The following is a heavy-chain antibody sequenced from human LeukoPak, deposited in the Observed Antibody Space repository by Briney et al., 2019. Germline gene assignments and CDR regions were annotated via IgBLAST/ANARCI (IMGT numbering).Heavy chain of an antibody. CDR3: ATNPPGRTYLQD. CDR2: INWIGDTT. CDR1: GFTFDDYG. V-gene: IGHV3-20*04. Sequence: GGSLRLSCAASGFTFDDYGMTWVRQVPGKGLEWIAEINWIGDTTRYGDSVKGRFSISRDNAKNSLDLQINSLRVEDTAFYYCATNPPGRTYLQDWGQGTLVTVSS. J-gene: IGHJ1*01. D-gene: IGHD1-1*01.